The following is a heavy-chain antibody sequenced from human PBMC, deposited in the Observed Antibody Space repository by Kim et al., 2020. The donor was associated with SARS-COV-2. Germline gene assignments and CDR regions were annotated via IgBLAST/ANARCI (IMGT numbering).Heavy chain of an antibody. Sequence: GGSLRLSCAASGFTFSDHYMSWIRQAPGKGLEWVSYISTSGSHTNYADSVKGRFTISRDNAKNSLFLQMNSLRAEDTAIYYCARRWSCTTSCCGVCDYWGQGTLVTVSS. J-gene: IGHJ4*02. CDR2: ISTSGSHT. D-gene: IGHD2-2*01. CDR1: GFTFSDHY. V-gene: IGHV3-11*03. CDR3: ARRWSCTTSCCGVCDY.